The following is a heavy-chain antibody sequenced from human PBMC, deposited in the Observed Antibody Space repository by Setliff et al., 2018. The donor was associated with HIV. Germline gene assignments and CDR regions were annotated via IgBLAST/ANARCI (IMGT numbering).Heavy chain of an antibody. Sequence: PSETLSLTCTVSGGSMNSENNHWGWFRQPAGKGLEWIGRFTNRGSTDYNLSLKSRVTISIDRSRNQFSLKLSAVTAADTAVYFCARDPSDGYGHFDYWGQGALVTVSS. D-gene: IGHD5-18*01. CDR1: GGSMNSENNH. CDR2: FTNRGST. V-gene: IGHV4-61*02. CDR3: ARDPSDGYGHFDY. J-gene: IGHJ4*02.